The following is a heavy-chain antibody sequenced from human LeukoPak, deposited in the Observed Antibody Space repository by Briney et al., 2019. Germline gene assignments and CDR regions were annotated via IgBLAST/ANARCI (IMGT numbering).Heavy chain of an antibody. CDR2: MNPNSGNT. J-gene: IGHJ5*02. CDR1: GYTFTSYD. V-gene: IGHV1-8*01. CDR3: ARVSYDFWSGPDFNWFDP. Sequence: ASVKVSWKASGYTFTSYDINWVRQATGQGLEWMGWMNPNSGNTGYAQKFQGRVTMTRNTSISTAYMELSSLRSEDTAVYYCARVSYDFWSGPDFNWFDPWGQGTLVTVSS. D-gene: IGHD3-3*01.